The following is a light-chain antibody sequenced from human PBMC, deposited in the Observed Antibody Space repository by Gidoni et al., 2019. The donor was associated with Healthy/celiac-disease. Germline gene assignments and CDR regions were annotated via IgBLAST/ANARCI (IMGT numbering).Light chain of an antibody. CDR1: QSISSY. V-gene: IGKV1-39*01. CDR2: AAS. CDR3: QQSYSTSWT. J-gene: IGKJ1*01. Sequence: DIQMTQSPSSLSASVGDRVTITCRESQSISSYLNWYQQKPGKAPKLLIYAASSLQRGVPSRFSGSGSGTDFTLTISSLQPEDFATYYCQQSYSTSWTFGQGTKVEIK.